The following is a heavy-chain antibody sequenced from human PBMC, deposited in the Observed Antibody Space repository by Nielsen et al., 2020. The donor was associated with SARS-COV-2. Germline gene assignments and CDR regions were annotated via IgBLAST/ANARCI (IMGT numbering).Heavy chain of an antibody. CDR1: GFIFTSHA. V-gene: IGHV3-30-3*01. CDR2: ISYGGDNE. J-gene: IGHJ5*02. Sequence: GESLKISCAASGFIFTSHAMHWVRQAPGKGLEWLAIISYGGDNEHYADSVKGRFTVSRDNSKDTLHLEMSSLNFEDTAVYYCARETLDHTSSFIDHWGQGTLVTVSS. CDR3: ARETLDHTSSFIDH. D-gene: IGHD1-14*01.